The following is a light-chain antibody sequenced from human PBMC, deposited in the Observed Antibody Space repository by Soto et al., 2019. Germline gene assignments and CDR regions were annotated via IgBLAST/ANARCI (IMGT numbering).Light chain of an antibody. CDR3: GTWDASLSAGI. Sequence: QSVLTQPPSVSAAPRQKVTISCSGSTSNIGSNSVSWYQQLPGTAPKLHIYDNNKRPSGIPDRFSGSRSGTSATLGITGVQTWDEADYYCGTWDASLSAGIFGGGTKLTVL. CDR2: DNN. CDR1: TSNIGSNS. J-gene: IGLJ2*01. V-gene: IGLV1-51*01.